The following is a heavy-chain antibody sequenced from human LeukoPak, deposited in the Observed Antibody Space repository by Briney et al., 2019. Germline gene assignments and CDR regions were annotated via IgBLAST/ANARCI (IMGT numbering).Heavy chain of an antibody. Sequence: PGGSLRLSCAASGFTFSSYGMHWVRQAPGKGLEWVAVIWYDGSNKYYADSVKGRFTISRDNSKNTLYLQMNSLRAEDTAVYYCARAGIAVAGTLNWFDPWGQGTLVTVSS. D-gene: IGHD6-19*01. V-gene: IGHV3-33*08. CDR3: ARAGIAVAGTLNWFDP. J-gene: IGHJ5*02. CDR2: IWYDGSNK. CDR1: GFTFSSYG.